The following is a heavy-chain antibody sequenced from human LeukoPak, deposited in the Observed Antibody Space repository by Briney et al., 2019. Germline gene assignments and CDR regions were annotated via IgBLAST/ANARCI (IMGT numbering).Heavy chain of an antibody. CDR1: GFTFSSYS. CDR3: TTDFVWFGELPLY. J-gene: IGHJ4*02. V-gene: IGHV3-21*01. CDR2: ISSSSSYI. D-gene: IGHD3-10*01. Sequence: GGSLRLSCAASGFTFSSYSMNWVRQAPGKGLEWVSSISSSSSYIYYADSVKGRFTISRDNAKNSLYLQMNSLRAEDTAVYYCTTDFVWFGELPLYWGQGTLVTVSS.